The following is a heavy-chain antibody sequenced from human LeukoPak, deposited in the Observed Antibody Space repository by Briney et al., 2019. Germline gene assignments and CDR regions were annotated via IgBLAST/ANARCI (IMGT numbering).Heavy chain of an antibody. J-gene: IGHJ3*02. CDR2: FDPEDGET. CDR1: GYTLTELS. CDR3: ATGAHERPDAFDI. Sequence: ASVKVSCKVSGYTLTELSMHWVRQAPGKGLEWMGGFDPEDGETIYAQKFQGGVTMTEDTSTDTAHMELSSLRSEDTAVYYCATGAHERPDAFDIWGQGTMVTVSS. V-gene: IGHV1-24*01.